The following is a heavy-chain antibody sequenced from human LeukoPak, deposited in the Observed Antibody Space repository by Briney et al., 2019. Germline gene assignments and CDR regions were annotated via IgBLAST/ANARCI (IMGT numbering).Heavy chain of an antibody. CDR3: ARVGYDILTGGYYFDY. CDR2: INPNSGGT. Sequence: ASVTVSCKASGYTFTGYYMHWVRQAPGQGREWMGWINPNSGGTNYAQKFQGRVTMTRDTSINTAYMELSRLRSDDTAVYYCARVGYDILTGGYYFDYWGQGTLVTVSS. D-gene: IGHD3-9*01. CDR1: GYTFTGYY. J-gene: IGHJ4*02. V-gene: IGHV1-2*02.